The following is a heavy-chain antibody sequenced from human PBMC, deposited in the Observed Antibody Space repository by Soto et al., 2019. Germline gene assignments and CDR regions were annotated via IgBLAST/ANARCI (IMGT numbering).Heavy chain of an antibody. J-gene: IGHJ2*01. CDR1: GFTFSSYA. V-gene: IGHV3-23*01. Sequence: EVQLLESGGGLVQPGGSLRLSCAASGFTFSSYAMSWVRQAPGKGLEWVSAISGSGGSTYYADSMKGRFTISRDNSNNTLYLQMNSLRAEDTAVYYCAKDQSDLHWYFDLWGRGTLVTVSS. CDR3: AKDQSDLHWYFDL. CDR2: ISGSGGST.